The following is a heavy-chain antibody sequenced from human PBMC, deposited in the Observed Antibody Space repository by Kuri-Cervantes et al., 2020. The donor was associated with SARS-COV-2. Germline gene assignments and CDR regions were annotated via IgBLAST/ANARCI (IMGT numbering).Heavy chain of an antibody. D-gene: IGHD3-3*02. CDR3: ARDRGRISSRTPNPRYGKDV. J-gene: IGHJ6*02. CDR1: GFTFSSYA. Sequence: GGSLRLSCAASGFTFSSYAMSWVRQAPGKGLEWVAVIWYDGSNKYYADSVKGRFTISRDNSKNTLYLQMNSLRAEDTAVYYCARDRGRISSRTPNPRYGKDVWGQGTTVTVSS. V-gene: IGHV3-33*08. CDR2: IWYDGSNK.